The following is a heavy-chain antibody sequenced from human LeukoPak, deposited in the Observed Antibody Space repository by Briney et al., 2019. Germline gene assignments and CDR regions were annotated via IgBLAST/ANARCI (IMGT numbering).Heavy chain of an antibody. J-gene: IGHJ4*02. V-gene: IGHV3-74*03. CDR3: ARDVDYHATSECFDY. CDR2: INSDGNST. Sequence: GGSLRLSCAASGFTFSSYWMHWVRQAPGKGLVWVSRINSDGNSTTYADSVKGRFTISRDNAKNTLYLQMNSLRPEDTAVYYCARDVDYHATSECFDYWGQGTLVTVSS. CDR1: GFTFSSYW. D-gene: IGHD1-26*01.